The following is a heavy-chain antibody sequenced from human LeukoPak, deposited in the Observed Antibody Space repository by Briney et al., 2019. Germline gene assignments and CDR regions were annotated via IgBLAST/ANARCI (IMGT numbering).Heavy chain of an antibody. J-gene: IGHJ4*02. CDR3: ARAGYTISYYSLDY. D-gene: IGHD1-26*01. CDR2: IYTTGST. CDR1: GGSINSYY. Sequence: PSETLSIACTVCGGSINSYYWGWSRQPAGKGLEWMGRIYTTGSTNYIPSLESRVTMSVDTSKNQFSLKLTSVTAADTAIYYCARAGYTISYYSLDYWGQGILVTVSS. V-gene: IGHV4-4*07.